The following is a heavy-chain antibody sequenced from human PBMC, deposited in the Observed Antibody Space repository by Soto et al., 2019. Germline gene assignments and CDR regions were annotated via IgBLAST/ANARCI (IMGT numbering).Heavy chain of an antibody. Sequence: PGGSLRLSCVASGFSFSDYWMSWVRQAPGKGLEWVANIKKDGSERYYVNSVEGRFTISRDNSKNSLYLQMNSLRAEDTALYYCASRVPGESYIGVFDFWGRGAQVTVSS. V-gene: IGHV3-7*01. D-gene: IGHD1-26*01. CDR2: IKKDGSER. J-gene: IGHJ4*02. CDR3: ASRVPGESYIGVFDF. CDR1: GFSFSDYW.